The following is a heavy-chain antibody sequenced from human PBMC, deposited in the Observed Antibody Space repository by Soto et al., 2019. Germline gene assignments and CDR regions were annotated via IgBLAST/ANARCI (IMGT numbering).Heavy chain of an antibody. D-gene: IGHD3-3*01. CDR3: ARVTSEFRTTISGVVIWTMDV. CDR1: GGSIRSTRYY. J-gene: IGHJ6*02. CDR2: IYHSGRT. V-gene: IGHV4-31*03. Sequence: QVQLQESGPGLVKPSQTLSLTCTVSGGSIRSTRYYWSWIRQHPGKVLEWIAYIYHSGRTYYNPSLKSRVAMSVDTSSNQFSLSLSSVTAAVTSLYYCARVTSEFRTTISGVVIWTMDVWGRGTRGSVSS.